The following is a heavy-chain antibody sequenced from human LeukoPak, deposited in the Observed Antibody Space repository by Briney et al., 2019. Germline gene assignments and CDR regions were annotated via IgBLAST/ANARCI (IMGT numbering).Heavy chain of an antibody. CDR2: INPNTGGT. D-gene: IGHD5-24*01. CDR1: GYTFTGYY. V-gene: IGHV1-2*06. Sequence: ASVKVSCKASGYTFTGYYMNWVRQAPGQGLEWLGRINPNTGGTNFAQSFQGRVTMTRDTSITTAYMELSRLRSDDTAVYYCARVGDGLNDAFDIRGQGTMVTVSS. CDR3: ARVGDGLNDAFDI. J-gene: IGHJ3*02.